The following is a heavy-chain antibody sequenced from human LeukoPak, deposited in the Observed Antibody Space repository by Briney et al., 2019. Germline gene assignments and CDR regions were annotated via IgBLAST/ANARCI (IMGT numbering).Heavy chain of an antibody. CDR2: IKQDVSEK. Sequence: GGSLRVSSAASGVTFSSYWMSCVRQAPGKRLEWVSKIKQDVSEKNYAHSVKGGVTISRDKSKSSLYLQMRTLGAARTALYYRALIQRVLVWPRESVRYYFDYWGQGTLVTVSS. J-gene: IGHJ4*02. V-gene: IGHV3-7*01. CDR3: ALIQRVLVWPRESVRYYFDY. CDR1: GVTFSSYW. D-gene: IGHD3-10*01.